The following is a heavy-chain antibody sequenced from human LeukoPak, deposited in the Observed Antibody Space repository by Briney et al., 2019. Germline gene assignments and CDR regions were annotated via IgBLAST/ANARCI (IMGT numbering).Heavy chain of an antibody. CDR1: GYPFSAHF. CDR3: ARSNNDGDYLGVGFDY. Sequence: GASVKVSCKASGYPFSAHFLNWVRQAPGQGLEWMGNIDTTTGNPRYAQDFTGRFVFSLDTSVSTAYLQISSLKAEDTAVYYCARSNNDGDYLGVGFDYWGQGTLVTVSS. D-gene: IGHD4-17*01. V-gene: IGHV7-4-1*02. CDR2: IDTTTGNP. J-gene: IGHJ4*02.